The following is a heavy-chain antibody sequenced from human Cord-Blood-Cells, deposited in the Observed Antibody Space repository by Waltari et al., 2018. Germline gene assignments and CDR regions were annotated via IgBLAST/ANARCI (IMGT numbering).Heavy chain of an antibody. V-gene: IGHV3-23*04. D-gene: IGHD2-15*01. CDR1: GFTFSSYA. J-gene: IGHJ3*02. CDR2: IGGSGGST. CDR3: AKAPLAGVGAFDI. Sequence: EVQLVESGGGLVQPGGSLRLSCAASGFTFSSYAMSWVRQAPGEGLEGVSDIGGSGGSTYYADSVKGRFTISRDNSKNTLYLQMNSLRAEDTAVYYCAKAPLAGVGAFDIWGQGTMVTVSS.